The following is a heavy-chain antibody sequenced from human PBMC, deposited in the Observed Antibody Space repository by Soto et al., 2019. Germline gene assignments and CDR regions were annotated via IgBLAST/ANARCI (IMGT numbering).Heavy chain of an antibody. CDR3: AQGGYSSGWYLALAT. CDR1: GFTFDNYA. CDR2: LTASGTNT. D-gene: IGHD6-19*01. V-gene: IGHV3-23*01. J-gene: IGHJ5*02. Sequence: EVQLLESGGGLEQPGGSLRLSCAASGFTFDNYAMTWVRQAPGKGLEWVSALTASGTNTHYADSVKDRFVIFRDNSKNTLYLQMHRLTAADTAMYFCAQGGYSSGWYLALATWGQGTLVTVSS.